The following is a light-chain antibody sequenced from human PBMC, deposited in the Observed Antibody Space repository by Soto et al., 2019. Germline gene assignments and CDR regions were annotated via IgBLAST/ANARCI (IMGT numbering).Light chain of an antibody. V-gene: IGKV3D-15*01. J-gene: IGKJ1*01. CDR2: GAS. CDR3: QQYHNRPPWT. CDR1: QSVSRN. Sequence: EIVMTQSPATLSVSPGERATLSCRASQSVSRNLAWNQLKPGQAPRLLMYGASSRATGIPARFSGSGYGTEFTLTIISLQSEDFAVYYCQQYHNRPPWTFGQGTKVEIK.